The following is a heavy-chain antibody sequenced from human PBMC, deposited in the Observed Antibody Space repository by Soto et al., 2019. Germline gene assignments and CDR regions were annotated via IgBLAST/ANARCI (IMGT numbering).Heavy chain of an antibody. Sequence: ASVKGSCKASGYTFTGDYMHWVRQAPGQGLEWMGWINPNSGGTNYAQKFQGWVTMTRDTSISTAYMELSRLRSDDTAVYYCAREGCTNGVCYNDAFDIWGQGTMVTVS. V-gene: IGHV1-2*04. CDR1: GYTFTGDY. D-gene: IGHD2-8*01. CDR2: INPNSGGT. J-gene: IGHJ3*02. CDR3: AREGCTNGVCYNDAFDI.